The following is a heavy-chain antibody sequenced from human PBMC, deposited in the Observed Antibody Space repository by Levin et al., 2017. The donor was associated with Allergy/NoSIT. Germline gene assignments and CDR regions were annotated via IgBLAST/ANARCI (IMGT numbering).Heavy chain of an antibody. D-gene: IGHD6-19*01. Sequence: TGGSLRLSCAASGFTFSSYGMHWVRQAPGKGLEWVAVIWYDGSNKYYADSVKGRFTISRDNSKNTLYLQMNSLRAEDTAVYYCARLGVFPVAGIGPFDYWGQGTLVTVSS. CDR1: GFTFSSYG. CDR3: ARLGVFPVAGIGPFDY. J-gene: IGHJ4*02. V-gene: IGHV3-33*01. CDR2: IWYDGSNK.